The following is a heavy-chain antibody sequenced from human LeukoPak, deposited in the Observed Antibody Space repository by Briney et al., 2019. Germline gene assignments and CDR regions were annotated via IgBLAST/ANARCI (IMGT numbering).Heavy chain of an antibody. CDR2: IVPVFRRA. D-gene: IGHD2-15*01. CDR1: GGSFSNYG. V-gene: IGHV1-69*01. Sequence: SVTVSCKTSGGSFSNYGISWVRQAPGQGLEWMGGIVPVFRRANYAQKFQGRVTISADESTSTVYMEVSSLRSVDTAVYYCAREGYCSLGNCLRGAFDIWGQGTMVIVSS. CDR3: AREGYCSLGNCLRGAFDI. J-gene: IGHJ3*02.